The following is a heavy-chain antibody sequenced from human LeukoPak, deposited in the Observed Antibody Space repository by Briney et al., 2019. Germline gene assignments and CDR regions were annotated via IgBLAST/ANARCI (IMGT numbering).Heavy chain of an antibody. CDR1: GFTFSSYA. J-gene: IGHJ4*02. CDR3: ATQIGVHYGSGSSSLDY. Sequence: PGGSLRLSCAASGFTFSSYAMHWVRQAPGKGLEWVAVISYDGSDKYYVDSVKGRFTISRDKSKNTLYLHTNSLRTEDTAVYYCATQIGVHYGSGSSSLDYWGQGALVIVSS. V-gene: IGHV3-30*04. CDR2: ISYDGSDK. D-gene: IGHD3-10*01.